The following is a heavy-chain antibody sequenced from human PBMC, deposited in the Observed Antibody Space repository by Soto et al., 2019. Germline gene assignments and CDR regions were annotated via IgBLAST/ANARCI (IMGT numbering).Heavy chain of an antibody. Sequence: GESLKISCEASRYSFTSNWIGWVRQMPGKGLEWMGIINPADSDIKYSPSFQGQVTISADKSISTVYLQWSSLQASDTAMYYCARDVDGYNFGPFDYWGQGTLVTVSS. D-gene: IGHD5-12*01. CDR3: ARDVDGYNFGPFDY. V-gene: IGHV5-51*01. CDR1: RYSFTSNW. CDR2: INPADSDI. J-gene: IGHJ4*02.